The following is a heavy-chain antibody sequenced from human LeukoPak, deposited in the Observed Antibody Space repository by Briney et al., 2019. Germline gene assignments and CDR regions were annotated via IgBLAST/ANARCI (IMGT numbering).Heavy chain of an antibody. V-gene: IGHV4-4*07. CDR1: VGSISSYY. Sequence: SETLSLTCTVSVGSISSYYWSWIRQPAGKGLEWSGRIYTSGTTNYNPSLKSRVTMSVDTSKNQFSLKLSSVTAADTAVYYCASSLWDDSSGYFDYWGQGTLVTVSS. D-gene: IGHD3-22*01. J-gene: IGHJ4*02. CDR3: ASSLWDDSSGYFDY. CDR2: IYTSGTT.